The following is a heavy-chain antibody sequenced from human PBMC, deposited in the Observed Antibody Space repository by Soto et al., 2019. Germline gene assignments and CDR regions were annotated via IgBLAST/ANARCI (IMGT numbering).Heavy chain of an antibody. Sequence: QVQLVQSGAEVKKPGSSVKVSCLASRGTFNRYAINWVRQAPGHGLEWLGALVPQFGTPNYAQKFQDRVTIVADESTNITSMELLGLTSDDTAVYYCARQNRDTPMVPFDVWGQGTLVTVSS. CDR2: LVPQFGTP. J-gene: IGHJ4*02. V-gene: IGHV1-69*01. D-gene: IGHD5-18*01. CDR1: RGTFNRYA. CDR3: ARQNRDTPMVPFDV.